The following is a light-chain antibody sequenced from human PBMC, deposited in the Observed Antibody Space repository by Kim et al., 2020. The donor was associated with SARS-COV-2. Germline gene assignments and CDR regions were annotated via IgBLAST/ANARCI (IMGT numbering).Light chain of an antibody. V-gene: IGLV6-57*03. CDR1: SGSIASNY. CDR2: EDN. J-gene: IGLJ2*01. Sequence: TLTISCTRSSGSIASNYVQWYQQRPGSAPTTVIYEDNQRPSGVPDRFSGSIDSSSNSASLTISGLKTEDEADYYCQSYDSSNPVVFGGGTQLTVL. CDR3: QSYDSSNPVV.